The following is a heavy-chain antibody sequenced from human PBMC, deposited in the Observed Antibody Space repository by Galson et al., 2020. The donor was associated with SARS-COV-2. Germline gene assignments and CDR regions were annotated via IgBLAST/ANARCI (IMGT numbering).Heavy chain of an antibody. D-gene: IGHD1-20*01. V-gene: IGHV4-61*02. CDR1: GGSISSGSYY. CDR3: ARGRAANNWHDPEDY. Sequence: SETLSLTCTVSGGSISSGSYYWSWIRQPAGKGLEWIGRIYTSGSTYYNPSLKSRVTISVDTSKNQFSLKLSSVTAADTAVYYCARGRAANNWHDPEDYWGQGTLVTVSS. CDR2: IYTSGST. J-gene: IGHJ4*02.